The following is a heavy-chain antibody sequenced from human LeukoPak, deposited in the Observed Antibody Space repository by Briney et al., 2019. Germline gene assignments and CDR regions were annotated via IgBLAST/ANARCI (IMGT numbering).Heavy chain of an antibody. CDR2: TYHSGST. D-gene: IGHD3-9*01. CDR3: ARGAQGYDILTGYYGANWFDP. Sequence: PSETLSPTCAVSGGSISSGGYSWRWIRQPPGKGLEWIGYTYHSGSTYYNPSLKSRVTISVDRSKNQFSLKLSSVTAADTAVYYCARGAQGYDILTGYYGANWFDPWGQGTLVTVSS. J-gene: IGHJ5*02. V-gene: IGHV4-30-2*01. CDR1: GGSISSGGYS.